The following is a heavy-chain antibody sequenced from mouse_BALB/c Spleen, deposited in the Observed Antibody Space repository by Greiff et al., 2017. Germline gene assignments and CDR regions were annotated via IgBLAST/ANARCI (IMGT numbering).Heavy chain of an antibody. CDR3: ARDTRIYYGYDGFAY. Sequence: VQLVESGPGLVAPSQSLSITCTVSGFSLTSYGVHWVRQPPGKGLEWLGVIWAGGSTNYNSALMSRLSISKDNSKSQVFLKMNSLQTDDTAMYYCARDTRIYYGYDGFAYWGQGTLVTVSA. CDR2: IWAGGST. CDR1: GFSLTSYG. V-gene: IGHV2-9*02. J-gene: IGHJ3*01. D-gene: IGHD2-2*01.